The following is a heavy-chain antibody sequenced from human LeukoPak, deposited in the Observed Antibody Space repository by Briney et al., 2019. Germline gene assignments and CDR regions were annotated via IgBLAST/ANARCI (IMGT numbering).Heavy chain of an antibody. CDR2: IKGKTDGGTT. CDR1: GFTFSNAW. Sequence: PGGSLRLSCAASGFTFSNAWMSWVRQAPGKGLEWVGRIKGKTDGGTTDYAAPVKGRFTISRDDSKNTLYLQMNSLKTEDTAVYYCTTSYVWGSYRFDYWGQGTLVTVSS. D-gene: IGHD3-16*02. J-gene: IGHJ4*02. V-gene: IGHV3-15*01. CDR3: TTSYVWGSYRFDY.